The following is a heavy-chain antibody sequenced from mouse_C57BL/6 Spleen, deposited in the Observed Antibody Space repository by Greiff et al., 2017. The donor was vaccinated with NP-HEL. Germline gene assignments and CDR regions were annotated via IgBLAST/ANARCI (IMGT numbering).Heavy chain of an antibody. CDR1: GYTFTSYN. V-gene: IGHV1-12*01. D-gene: IGHD1-1*01. CDR2: IYPGNGDT. CDR3: ARKKYYYGSSWFAY. Sequence: QVQLKESGAELVRPGASVKMSCKASGYTFTSYNMHWVKQTPRQGLEWIGAIYPGNGDTSYNQKFKGKATLTVDKSSSTAYMQLSSLTSEDSAVYFCARKKYYYGSSWFAYWGQGTLVTVSA. J-gene: IGHJ3*01.